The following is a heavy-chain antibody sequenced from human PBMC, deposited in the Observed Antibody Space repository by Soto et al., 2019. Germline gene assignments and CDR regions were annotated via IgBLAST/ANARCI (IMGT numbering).Heavy chain of an antibody. CDR2: ISYDGSNK. V-gene: IGHV3-30-3*01. Sequence: QVQLVESGGGVVQPGRSLRLSCAASGFTFSSYAMHWVRQAPGKGLEWVAVISYDGSNKYYADSVKGRFTISRDNSKNTLYLQMNSLRAEDTAVYYCARGRWLSNSVVFDYWGQGTLVTVSS. J-gene: IGHJ4*02. D-gene: IGHD4-4*01. CDR3: ARGRWLSNSVVFDY. CDR1: GFTFSSYA.